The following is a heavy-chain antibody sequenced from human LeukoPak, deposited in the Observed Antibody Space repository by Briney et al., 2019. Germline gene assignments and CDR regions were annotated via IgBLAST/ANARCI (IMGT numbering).Heavy chain of an antibody. CDR3: ARAGIXGTTLPYGI. V-gene: IGHV1-2*04. CDR1: GYTFTGYY. CDR2: INPNSGGT. J-gene: IGHJ3*02. D-gene: IGHD1-7*01. Sequence: ASVKVSCKASGYTFTGYYMHWVRQAPGQGLEWMGWINPNSGGTNYAQKFQGWVTMTRDTSISTAYMELSRLRSDDTAVYYCARAGIXGTTLPYGIWGQGTMVTVSS.